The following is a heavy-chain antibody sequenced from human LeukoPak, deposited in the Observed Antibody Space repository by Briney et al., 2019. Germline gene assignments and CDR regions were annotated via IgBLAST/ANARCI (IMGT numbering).Heavy chain of an antibody. V-gene: IGHV1-18*01. CDR3: ARGAIAADYFDY. CDR2: ISAYNGNT. D-gene: IGHD6-13*01. Sequence: GASVKVSCRASGYTFTNYGISWVRQAPGQGLEWMGWISAYNGNTNYAQRLQGRVTMTTDTPTNTAYMELRSLRSDDTAVYYCARGAIAADYFDYWGQGTQVTVSP. CDR1: GYTFTNYG. J-gene: IGHJ4*02.